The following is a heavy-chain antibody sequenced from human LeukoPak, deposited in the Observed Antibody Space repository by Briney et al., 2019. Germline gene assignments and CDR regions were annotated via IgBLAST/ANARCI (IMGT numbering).Heavy chain of an antibody. D-gene: IGHD6-19*01. V-gene: IGHV3-48*03. J-gene: IGHJ3*02. Sequence: PGGSLRLPCAASGFTFSSYEVNWVRQAPGKARVGVSYINSSGSTVYYADSVKGRFTISRDNAKNSLYVQKNSLRGEDTAVYYCASGIQWLLQPWVAFDIWGQGTMVTVSS. CDR3: ASGIQWLLQPWVAFDI. CDR2: INSSGSTV. CDR1: GFTFSSYE.